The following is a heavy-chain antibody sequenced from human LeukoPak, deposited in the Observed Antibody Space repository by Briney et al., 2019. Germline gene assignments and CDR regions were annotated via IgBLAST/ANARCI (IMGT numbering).Heavy chain of an antibody. CDR1: GGSFSGYY. D-gene: IGHD3-9*01. CDR2: INHSGST. CDR3: ARYYDILSTPTDGMDV. V-gene: IGHV4-34*01. Sequence: PSESLSLTCAVYGGSFSGYYWSWIRQPPGKGLEWIGEINHSGSTNYDPPLKSRVTISVDTSKNQFSLKLSSVTAADTAVYYCARYYDILSTPTDGMDVWGQGTTVTVSS. J-gene: IGHJ6*02.